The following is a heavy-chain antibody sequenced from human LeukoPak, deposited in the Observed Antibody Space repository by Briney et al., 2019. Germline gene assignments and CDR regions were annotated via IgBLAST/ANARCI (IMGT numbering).Heavy chain of an antibody. D-gene: IGHD3-10*01. CDR3: ARSPGSYYNGMRD. Sequence: SQTLSLTCPISGDSVSSNSAAWNRIRQSPSRGLEWLGRTYYRSKWYNDYAVSVKSRITINPDTSKNQFSLQLNSVTPEDTAVYYCARSPGSYYNGMRDWGQGTLVTVSS. V-gene: IGHV6-1*01. CDR1: GDSVSSNSAA. J-gene: IGHJ4*02. CDR2: TYYRSKWYN.